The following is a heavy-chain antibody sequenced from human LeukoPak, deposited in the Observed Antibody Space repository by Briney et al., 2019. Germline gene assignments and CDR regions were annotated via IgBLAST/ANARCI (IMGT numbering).Heavy chain of an antibody. Sequence: PGGSLRLSCAASGFTFSSYSMNWVRQAPGKGLEWVSYISSSGSTIYYADSVKGRFTISRDNAKNSLYLQMNSLRAEDTAVYYCARDQSIAAAFFPSYFDYWGQGTLVTVSS. J-gene: IGHJ4*02. CDR2: ISSSGSTI. D-gene: IGHD6-13*01. CDR1: GFTFSSYS. CDR3: ARDQSIAAAFFPSYFDY. V-gene: IGHV3-48*04.